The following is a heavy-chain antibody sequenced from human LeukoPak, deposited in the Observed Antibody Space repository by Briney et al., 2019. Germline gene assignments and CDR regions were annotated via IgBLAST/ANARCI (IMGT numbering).Heavy chain of an antibody. D-gene: IGHD5-24*01. CDR3: ARDWSGYNPISYFDY. J-gene: IGHJ4*02. CDR1: GFIFTDYH. V-gene: IGHV1-2*02. CDR2: INPRSGDT. Sequence: GASVKVSCKSSGFIFTDYHMHWLRQAPGQGLEWMGWINPRSGDTTYAQKFLGRVTMTRDTSTNTAYMDLSSLRSDDTAVYYCARDWSGYNPISYFDYWGQGTLVTASS.